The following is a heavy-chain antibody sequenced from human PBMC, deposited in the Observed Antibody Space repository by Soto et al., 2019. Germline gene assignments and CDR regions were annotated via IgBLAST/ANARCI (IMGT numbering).Heavy chain of an antibody. CDR2: ISYDGSHK. D-gene: IGHD2-15*01. J-gene: IGHJ6*01. Sequence: PVGSLRLSCASSVFTFSNFSMYWVRHSPGKWLEWVTVISYDGSHKYYADSVKGRFTIYRDNSKNTLYLQMNNLRAEDSAVYFCARDYSYKRAMEVWGQGTTLIVSS. CDR3: ARDYSYKRAMEV. V-gene: IGHV3-30-3*01. CDR1: VFTFSNFS.